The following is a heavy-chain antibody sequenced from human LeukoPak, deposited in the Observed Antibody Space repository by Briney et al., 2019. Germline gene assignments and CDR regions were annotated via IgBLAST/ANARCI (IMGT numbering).Heavy chain of an antibody. CDR3: ARDRDRDYSSSWYQFDY. CDR1: GYTFTGYY. Sequence: ASVKVSCKASGYTFTGYYMHWVRQAPGQGLEWTGWINPNSGGTNYAQKFQGRVTMTRDTSISTAYMELSRLRSDDTAVYYCARDRDRDYSSSWYQFDYWGQGTLVTVSS. D-gene: IGHD6-13*01. J-gene: IGHJ4*02. CDR2: INPNSGGT. V-gene: IGHV1-2*02.